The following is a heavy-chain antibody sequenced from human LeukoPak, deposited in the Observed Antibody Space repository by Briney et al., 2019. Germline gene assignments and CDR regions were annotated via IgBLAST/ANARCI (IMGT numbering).Heavy chain of an antibody. CDR1: GFSFSYHG. CDR2: INHSGST. V-gene: IGHV4-34*01. J-gene: IGHJ4*02. Sequence: GSLRLSCVASGFSFSYHGMNWVRQPPGKGLEWIGEINHSGSTNYNPSLKSRVTISVDTSKNKFSLKLSSVTAADTAVYYCARRSARYCSGGSCYSLIRMGFDYWGQGTLVTVSS. CDR3: ARRSARYCSGGSCYSLIRMGFDY. D-gene: IGHD2-15*01.